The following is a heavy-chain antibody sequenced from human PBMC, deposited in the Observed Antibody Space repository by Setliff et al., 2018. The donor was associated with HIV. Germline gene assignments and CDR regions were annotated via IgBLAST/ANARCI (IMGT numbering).Heavy chain of an antibody. CDR1: GFTFSSYA. CDR3: AKDRGSGWYGDYFDY. V-gene: IGHV3-23*01. Sequence: GGSLRLSCAASGFTFSSYAMSWVRQAPGKGLEWVSGISGSGGSTYYADSVKGRFTISRDNSKNTLYLQMNSLRAEDTAVYYCAKDRGSGWYGDYFDYWGQGTLVTVSS. D-gene: IGHD6-19*01. J-gene: IGHJ4*02. CDR2: ISGSGGST.